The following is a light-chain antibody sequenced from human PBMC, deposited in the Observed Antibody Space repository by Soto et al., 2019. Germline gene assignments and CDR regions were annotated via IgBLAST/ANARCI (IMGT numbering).Light chain of an antibody. CDR2: AAS. Sequence: IQMTQSPSSLSASVGDRVTITCRASQGIRNGLGWFQQKPGKAPKRLIYAASSLQSGVSSRFSGSGSGTEFTLTISSLQPEDFATYYCLQHNSYPLTFGGGTKVEIK. J-gene: IGKJ4*01. CDR3: LQHNSYPLT. V-gene: IGKV1-17*01. CDR1: QGIRNG.